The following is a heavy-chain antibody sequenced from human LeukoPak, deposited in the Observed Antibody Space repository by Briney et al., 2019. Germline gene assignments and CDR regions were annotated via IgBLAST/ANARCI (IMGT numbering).Heavy chain of an antibody. CDR2: RDYSGGT. D-gene: IGHD4-17*01. Sequence: SETLSLTCTVSGGSIRSTVHYWAWIRQSPGKGLEWIGSRDYSGGTTYNPSLKSRVTVSVDTSKNQFSLKLTSVTAADTAVYYSARDFGDFRTDYWGQGTLVTVSS. CDR3: ARDFGDFRTDY. J-gene: IGHJ4*02. V-gene: IGHV4-39*01. CDR1: GGSIRSTVHY.